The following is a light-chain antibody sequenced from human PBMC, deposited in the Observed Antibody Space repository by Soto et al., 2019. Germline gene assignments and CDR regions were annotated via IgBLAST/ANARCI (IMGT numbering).Light chain of an antibody. CDR3: QQRSNWPWT. Sequence: EIVLIQSPATLSLSPGERATLSCRASQSVSSYLAWYQQKPGQAPRLLIYDASNRATGIPARFSGSGSGTDFTLTISSLEPEDFAVHYCQQRSNWPWTFGQGTKVEIK. CDR1: QSVSSY. J-gene: IGKJ1*01. CDR2: DAS. V-gene: IGKV3-11*01.